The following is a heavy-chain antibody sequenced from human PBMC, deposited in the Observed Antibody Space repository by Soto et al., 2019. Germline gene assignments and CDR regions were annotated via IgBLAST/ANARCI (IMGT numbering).Heavy chain of an antibody. J-gene: IGHJ4*02. V-gene: IGHV4-4*02. Sequence: GTLSLTCAVSGGSISSSNWWSWVRQPPGKGLEWIGEIYHSGNTNYNPSLKSRVTMAVDKSRNQFSLKLSSVTAADTAVYYCARRWGEGRVDYWGQGTLVTVSS. CDR3: ARRWGEGRVDY. D-gene: IGHD3-10*01. CDR1: GGSISSSNW. CDR2: IYHSGNT.